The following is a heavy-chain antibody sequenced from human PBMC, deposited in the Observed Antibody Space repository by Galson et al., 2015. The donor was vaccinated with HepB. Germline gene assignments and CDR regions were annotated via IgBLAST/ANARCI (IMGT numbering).Heavy chain of an antibody. CDR2: INAGNGNT. J-gene: IGHJ5*02. V-gene: IGHV1-3*01. CDR1: GYTFTSYA. D-gene: IGHD6-13*01. Sequence: SVKVSCKASGYTFTSYAMHWVRQAPGQRLEWMGWINAGNGNTKYSQKFQGRVTITRDTSASTAYMELSSLRSEDTTVYYCARDAAYSSSWYAWFDPWGQGTLVTVSS. CDR3: ARDAAYSSSWYAWFDP.